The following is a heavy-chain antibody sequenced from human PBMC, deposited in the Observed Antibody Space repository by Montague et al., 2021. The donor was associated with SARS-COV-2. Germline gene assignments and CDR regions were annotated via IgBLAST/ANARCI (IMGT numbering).Heavy chain of an antibody. CDR3: AREFRTYGYGGQYWYFDL. CDR2: VCNNGST. CDR1: CRGIQARIG. J-gene: IGHJ2*01. V-gene: IGHV4-4*02. D-gene: IGHD3-10*01. Sequence: SETLSLTCSRLCRGIQARIGRAYVCTPATDGLRWLSSVCNNGSTNYNPSLKSRVTISIDKSKNQFSLKLSSVTAADTAVYYCAREFRTYGYGGQYWYFDLWGRGTLVTVSS.